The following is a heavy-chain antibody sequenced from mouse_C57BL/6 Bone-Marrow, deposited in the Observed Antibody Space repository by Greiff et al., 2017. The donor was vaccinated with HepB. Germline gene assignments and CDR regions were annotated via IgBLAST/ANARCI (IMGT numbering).Heavy chain of an antibody. V-gene: IGHV1-52*01. Sequence: VQLQQPGAELVKPGASVKLSCKASGYTFTSYWMHWVKQRPGRGLEWIGNIDPSDSETHYNQKFKDKATLTVDKSSSTAYMQLSSLTSEDSAVYYCARGGDYFDYWGQGTTLTVSS. CDR1: GYTFTSYW. J-gene: IGHJ2*01. CDR3: ARGGDYFDY. CDR2: IDPSDSET.